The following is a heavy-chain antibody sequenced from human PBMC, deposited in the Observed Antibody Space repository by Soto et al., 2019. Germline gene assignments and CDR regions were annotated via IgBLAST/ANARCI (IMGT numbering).Heavy chain of an antibody. J-gene: IGHJ4*02. Sequence: QVQLVESGGGLVKPGGSLRLSCAASGFTFSDYYMGWIRQAPGRGLEWLSYISIASSTIYYADSVKGRFSISRDNAKNSLYLQLSSLRAEDTAVYFCARERARVFASWGQGTLVTVSS. CDR2: ISIASSTI. V-gene: IGHV3-11*01. CDR1: GFTFSDYY. CDR3: ARERARVFAS.